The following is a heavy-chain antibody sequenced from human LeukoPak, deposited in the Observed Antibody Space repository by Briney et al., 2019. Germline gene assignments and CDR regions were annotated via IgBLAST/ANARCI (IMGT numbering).Heavy chain of an antibody. Sequence: GGSLRLSCAASGFTFSSYAMNWVRQAPGKGLKWVSGISESGAITHYADSVKGRFTISRDNSKNTLYLQMNSLRAEDTAVYYCAKAAPYDILTGYHDAFDIWGQGTMVTVSS. D-gene: IGHD3-9*01. CDR2: ISESGAIT. J-gene: IGHJ3*02. CDR3: AKAAPYDILTGYHDAFDI. CDR1: GFTFSSYA. V-gene: IGHV3-23*01.